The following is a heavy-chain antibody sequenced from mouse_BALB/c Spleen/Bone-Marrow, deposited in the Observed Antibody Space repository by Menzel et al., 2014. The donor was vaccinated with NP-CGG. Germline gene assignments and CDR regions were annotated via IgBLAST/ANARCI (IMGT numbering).Heavy chain of an antibody. CDR3: GRSEEGCLFN. J-gene: IGHJ3*01. CDR2: IRSKSNNYAT. Sequence: EVQLVESGGGLVQPKGSLKLSCAASGFTFNTYAMNWVRQAPGKGLEWVARIRSKSNNYATYYADSVKDRFTISRDDSKSRFYLQINNWKMGAQPMYYGGRSEEGCLFNGGKGIRFTVSA. CDR1: GFTFNTYA. V-gene: IGHV10-1*02.